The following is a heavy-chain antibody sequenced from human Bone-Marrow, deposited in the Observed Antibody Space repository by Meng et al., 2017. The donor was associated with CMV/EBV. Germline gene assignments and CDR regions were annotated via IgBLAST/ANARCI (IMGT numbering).Heavy chain of an antibody. CDR1: GYGFTSYW. CDR3: ARLTGTFYGMDV. D-gene: IGHD1-7*01. V-gene: IGHV5-51*01. CDR2: IYPGDSDI. J-gene: IGHJ6*02. Sequence: KVSCKGSGYGFTSYWIGWVRQMPGKGLEWMGIIYPGDSDINYNPSFEGQVIISADKSISTAYLQWSGLKASDTAMYYCARLTGTFYGMDVWGQGTTVTVSS.